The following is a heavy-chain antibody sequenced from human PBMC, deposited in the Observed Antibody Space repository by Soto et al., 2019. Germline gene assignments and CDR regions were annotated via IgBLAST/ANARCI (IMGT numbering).Heavy chain of an antibody. CDR3: AREGEPYSRACRKCGAYDF. D-gene: IGHD1-26*01. Sequence: TRGSLRLSCAASGFTFNNYFMAWVRLAPGRGVEWLANIKLTGSEQYYADSVKGRFTVSRDSANNLVYLQMNNLRADDSAVYYCAREGEPYSRACRKCGAYDFWGQGTLVTVSS. J-gene: IGHJ4*02. CDR1: GFTFNNYF. CDR2: IKLTGSEQ. V-gene: IGHV3-7*01.